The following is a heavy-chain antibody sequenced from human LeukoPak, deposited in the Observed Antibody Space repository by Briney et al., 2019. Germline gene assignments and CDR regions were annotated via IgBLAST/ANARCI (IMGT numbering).Heavy chain of an antibody. Sequence: QPGGSLRLSCAASGFTFSDHYMDWVRQAPGKGLEWVGRTRNKANSYTTEYAASVKGRFTISRDDSKNSLYLQINSLKTEDTAVYYCAREGKRITMVRGVITPRGYYFMDVWGRGTTVTVSS. D-gene: IGHD3-10*01. CDR3: AREGKRITMVRGVITPRGYYFMDV. V-gene: IGHV3-72*01. CDR2: TRNKANSYTT. J-gene: IGHJ6*03. CDR1: GFTFSDHY.